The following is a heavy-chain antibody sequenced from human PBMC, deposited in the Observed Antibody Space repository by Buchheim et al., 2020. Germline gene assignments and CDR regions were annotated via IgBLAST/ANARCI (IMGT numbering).Heavy chain of an antibody. Sequence: EVQLVESGGGLVQPGGSLRLSCAASGFTFSTYNMNWVRQAPGKGLEWVSYITTSSSTIYYADSVKGRFTISRHNAKNSLYLQMNSLRAEDTAVYYCARIHDYYYGMDVWGQGTT. CDR1: GFTFSTYN. J-gene: IGHJ6*02. V-gene: IGHV3-48*01. CDR3: ARIHDYYYGMDV. CDR2: ITTSSSTI.